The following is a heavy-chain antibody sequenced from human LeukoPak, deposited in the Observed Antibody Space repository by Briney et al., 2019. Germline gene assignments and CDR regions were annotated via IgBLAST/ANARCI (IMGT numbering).Heavy chain of an antibody. CDR1: GYIFTTYW. V-gene: IGHV5-51*01. CDR2: IYPGDSDP. Sequence: GESLKISCKGSGYIFTTYWIGWVRQMPGKGLEWMGIIYPGDSDPRYSPSFQGQVTISADKSISTAYLQWSSLKASDTAMYYCARQVAVAAWEYWGQETLVTVSS. CDR3: ARQVAVAAWEY. J-gene: IGHJ4*02. D-gene: IGHD6-19*01.